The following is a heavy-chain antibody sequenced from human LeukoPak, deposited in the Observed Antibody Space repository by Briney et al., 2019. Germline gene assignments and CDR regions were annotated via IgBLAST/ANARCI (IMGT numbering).Heavy chain of an antibody. CDR3: ARHWAPPYYDYVWGSYRLTGAFDI. J-gene: IGHJ3*02. V-gene: IGHV4-39*01. CDR1: GGSISLSYYY. D-gene: IGHD3-16*02. CDR2: VYYSGTT. Sequence: SETLSLTCSVSGGSISLSYYYWGWIRQPPGKALEWIGSVYYSGTTSYNPSLKSRVTISVDTSKNQFSLKLSSVTAADTAVYYCARHWAPPYYDYVWGSYRLTGAFDIWGQGTMVTVSS.